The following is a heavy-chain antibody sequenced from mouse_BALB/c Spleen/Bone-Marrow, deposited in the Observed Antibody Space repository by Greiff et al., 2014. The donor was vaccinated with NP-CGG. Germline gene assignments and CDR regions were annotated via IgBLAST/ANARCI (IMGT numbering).Heavy chain of an antibody. V-gene: IGHV5-6*02. CDR3: ARPFTTVVATVFAY. CDR1: GFSFSGYG. D-gene: IGHD1-1*01. Sequence: EVMLVESGGDLVKPGGSLKLSCAASGFSFSGYGMSWVRQTPDKRLGWVATIGVGGTYTYYPDSVKGRFTISRDNAKNTLYLRMSSLKSEDTAMYYCARPFTTVVATVFAYWGQGTLVTVSA. CDR2: IGVGGTYT. J-gene: IGHJ3*01.